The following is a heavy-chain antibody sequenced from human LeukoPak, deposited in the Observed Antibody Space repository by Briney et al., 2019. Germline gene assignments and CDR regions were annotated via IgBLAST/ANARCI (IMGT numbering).Heavy chain of an antibody. CDR3: ARQRGSGSHTYYFDY. Sequence: SETLSLTCTVSGGSISSSSYYWGWIRQPPGKGLEWIGSIYYSGSTYYNPSLKSRVTISVDTSKNQFSLKLSSVTAADTAVYYCARQRGSGSHTYYFDYWGQGTLVTVSS. D-gene: IGHD3-10*01. V-gene: IGHV4-39*01. CDR2: IYYSGST. CDR1: GGSISSSSYY. J-gene: IGHJ4*02.